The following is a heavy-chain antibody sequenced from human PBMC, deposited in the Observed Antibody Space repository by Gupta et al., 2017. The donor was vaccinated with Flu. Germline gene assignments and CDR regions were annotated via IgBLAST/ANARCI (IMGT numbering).Heavy chain of an antibody. D-gene: IGHD3-3*01. J-gene: IGHJ4*03. CDR3: EKDEYPQVTIFGVAMGA. CDR1: VLTFDTNA. V-gene: IGHV3-9*01. Sequence: EVQLVETGGGLVQPGRFLRLSCAASVLTFDTNAMHWVRQAPGKGLEWVSGISGNSSSIRYADYVKGRFTITRDNAKNSLDLQINSLRAEDTAVDYCEKDEYPQVTIFGVAMGAGGQGTMVTVSS. CDR2: ISGNSSSI.